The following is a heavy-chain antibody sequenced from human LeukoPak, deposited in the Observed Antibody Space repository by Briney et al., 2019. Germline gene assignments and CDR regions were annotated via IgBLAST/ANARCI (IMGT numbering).Heavy chain of an antibody. CDR2: IYTSGST. V-gene: IGHV4-4*07. D-gene: IGHD2-2*01. J-gene: IGHJ6*02. CDR3: ARDKRDIVVVPAQPTGMDV. CDR1: GASIRSYY. Sequence: SESLSLTCAVSGASIRSYYWNWIRQPAGKGLEWIGRIYTSGSTNYNPSLKSRVTMSVDTSKNQFSLKLSSVTAADTAVYYCARDKRDIVVVPAQPTGMDVWGQGTTVTVSS.